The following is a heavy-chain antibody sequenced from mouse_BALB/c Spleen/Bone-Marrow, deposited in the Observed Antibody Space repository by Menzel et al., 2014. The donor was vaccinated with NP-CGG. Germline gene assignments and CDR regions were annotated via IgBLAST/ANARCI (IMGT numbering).Heavy chain of an antibody. CDR1: GFTFTDYY. D-gene: IGHD1-2*01. Sequence: DVKLVESGGGLVQPGGSLRLSCATSGFTFTDYYMSWVRQPPGKALEWLGFIRNKANGYTTEYSASVKGRFTISRDNSQSILYLQMNTPRVEDSATYYCARDMSSLLRDRPWFAYWGQGALVTVSA. CDR3: ARDMSSLLRDRPWFAY. CDR2: IRNKANGYTT. J-gene: IGHJ3*01. V-gene: IGHV7-3*02.